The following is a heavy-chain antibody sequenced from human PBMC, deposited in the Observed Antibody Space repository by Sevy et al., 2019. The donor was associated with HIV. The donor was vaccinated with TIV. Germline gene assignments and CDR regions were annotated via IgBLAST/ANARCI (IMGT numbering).Heavy chain of an antibody. CDR3: ARAPSGSQGPGQYFHH. CDR2: ISTYNGDT. V-gene: IGHV1-18*01. J-gene: IGHJ1*01. D-gene: IGHD1-26*01. CDR1: GYTFTSYG. Sequence: ASVKVSCKTFGYTFTSYGISWVRQAPGQGLEWMGWISTYNGDTNSAQKLQGRVTMTTETSTSIAYMELRSLRSDDTAVYYCARAPSGSQGPGQYFHHWGQGTLVTVSS.